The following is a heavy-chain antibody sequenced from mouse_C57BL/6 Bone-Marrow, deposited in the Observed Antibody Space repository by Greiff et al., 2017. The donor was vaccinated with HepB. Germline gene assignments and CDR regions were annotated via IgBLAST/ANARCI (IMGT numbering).Heavy chain of an antibody. CDR3: AREGGIITTVVPILDY. Sequence: VQLKESGPGLVKPSQSLSLTCSVTGYSITSGYYWNWIRQFPGNKLEWMGYISYDGSNNYNPSLKNRISITRDTSKNQFFLKLNSVTTEDTATYYCAREGGIITTVVPILDYWGQGTTLTVSS. J-gene: IGHJ2*01. D-gene: IGHD1-1*01. CDR2: ISYDGSN. V-gene: IGHV3-6*01. CDR1: GYSITSGYY.